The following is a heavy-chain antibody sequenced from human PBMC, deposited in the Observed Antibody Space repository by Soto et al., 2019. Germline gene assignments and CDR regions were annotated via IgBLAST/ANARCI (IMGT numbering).Heavy chain of an antibody. CDR3: ARDRRLTL. Sequence: GGSLRLSCVASGFTFSNNWMSWVRQAPGKGLEWVANIKQDGSEKYYVDSVKGRFTISRDNAKNSLYLQMNSLRAEDTAVYFCARDRRLTLWGQGTLVTVSS. CDR2: IKQDGSEK. CDR1: GFTFSNNW. J-gene: IGHJ4*02. V-gene: IGHV3-7*01. D-gene: IGHD6-25*01.